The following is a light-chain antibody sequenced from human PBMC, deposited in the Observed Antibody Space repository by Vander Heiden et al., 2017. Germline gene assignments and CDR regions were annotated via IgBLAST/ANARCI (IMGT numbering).Light chain of an antibody. J-gene: IGKJ2*01. CDR3: QQRSNWPPA. CDR1: QSVSSY. V-gene: IGKV3-11*01. Sequence: VCPQSPAPLSLSPGERATLSCRASQSVSSYLAWYQQKPGQAPRLLIYDASNRATGIPARFSGSGSGTDFTLTISSLEPEDFAVYYCQQRSNWPPAFGQGTKLEIK. CDR2: DAS.